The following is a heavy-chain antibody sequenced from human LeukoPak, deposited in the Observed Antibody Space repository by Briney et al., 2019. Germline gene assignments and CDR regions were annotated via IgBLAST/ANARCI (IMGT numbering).Heavy chain of an antibody. CDR2: TDPNSGGT. V-gene: IGHV1-2*02. D-gene: IGHD2-2*01. Sequence: ASVKVSCKASRYTFTAYYMHWVRQAPGQGLEWMGWTDPNSGGTNFAQKFQGRVTMTRDTSIITAYMELTSLTSDDTAVYYCARGAGTSWFDYWGQGTLVIVSS. CDR1: RYTFTAYY. J-gene: IGHJ4*02. CDR3: ARGAGTSWFDY.